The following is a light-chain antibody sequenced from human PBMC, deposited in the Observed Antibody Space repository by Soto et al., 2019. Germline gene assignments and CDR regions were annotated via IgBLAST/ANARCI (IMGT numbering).Light chain of an antibody. CDR2: EVS. V-gene: IGLV2-14*01. J-gene: IGLJ3*02. Sequence: QPVLTQPASVSGSPGQSITISCTGTSSDVGGYNYVSWYQHHPGKAPKLVIYEVSNRPSGVSNRFSGSKSGNTASLTISGLQAEDEADYYCISYTSTTTFEVFGGGTKLTVL. CDR3: ISYTSTTTFEV. CDR1: SSDVGGYNY.